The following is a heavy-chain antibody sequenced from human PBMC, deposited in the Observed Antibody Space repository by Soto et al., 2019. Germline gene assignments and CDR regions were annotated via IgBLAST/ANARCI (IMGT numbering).Heavy chain of an antibody. V-gene: IGHV3-21*01. CDR2: ISSSSSYI. J-gene: IGHJ4*02. D-gene: IGHD2-15*01. CDR1: GFTFSSYS. Sequence: EVPLVESGGGLVQPGGSLRLSCAASGFTFSSYSMNWVRQAPGKGLEWVSSISSSSSYIYYADSVKGRFTISRDNAKNSLYLQMNSLRAEDTAVYYCARPVLGYCSGGSCSAPDYWGQGTLVTVSS. CDR3: ARPVLGYCSGGSCSAPDY.